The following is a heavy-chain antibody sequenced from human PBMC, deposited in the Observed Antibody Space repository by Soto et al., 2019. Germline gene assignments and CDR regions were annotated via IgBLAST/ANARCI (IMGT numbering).Heavy chain of an antibody. V-gene: IGHV3-74*01. CDR3: ARGDGDYYDGNGYLGRH. D-gene: IGHD3-22*01. J-gene: IGHJ4*02. CDR1: GFTFSSYC. Sequence: EVHLVESGGGIVQPGGALRLSCAAAGFTFSSYCLHWVLQAPEKGLVWVSRINSDGSRTSYADSAKCRFTISRDNAKNTVYLQMNSLRAEDKAVDYCARGDGDYYDGNGYLGRHWGQGTLVTVSS. CDR2: INSDGSRT.